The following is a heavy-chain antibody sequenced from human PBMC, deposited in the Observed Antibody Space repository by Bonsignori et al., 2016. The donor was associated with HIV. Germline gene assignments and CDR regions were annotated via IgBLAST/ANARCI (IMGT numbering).Heavy chain of an antibody. Sequence: GGSLRLSCAASGFTFSSYSMNWVRQAPGKGLEWVSSISSSSSYIYYADSVKGRFTISRDNAKNSLYLQMNSLRAEDTAVYYCARDYESKGVPVRWYFDLWGRGTLVTVSS. D-gene: IGHD3-22*01. CDR2: ISSSSSYI. V-gene: IGHV3-21*01. J-gene: IGHJ2*01. CDR1: GFTFSSYS. CDR3: ARDYESKGVPVRWYFDL.